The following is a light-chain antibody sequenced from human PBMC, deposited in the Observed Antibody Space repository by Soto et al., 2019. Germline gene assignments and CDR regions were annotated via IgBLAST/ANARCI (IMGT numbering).Light chain of an antibody. V-gene: IGKV1-5*01. CDR3: QQYESYSLT. CDR1: HSIRDC. Sequence: DIQMTQSPSTLSASVGDRLTITCRASHSIRDCLAWYQQKPGKAPRLLIYDVSNLESGVPARFSGSGSGTEFTLTISSLRPDDFAAYYCQQYESYSLTFGGGTRVDIK. CDR2: DVS. J-gene: IGKJ4*01.